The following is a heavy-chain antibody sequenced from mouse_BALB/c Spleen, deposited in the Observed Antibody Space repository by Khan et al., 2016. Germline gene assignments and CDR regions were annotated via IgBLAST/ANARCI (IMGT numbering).Heavy chain of an antibody. CDR3: ARSVYYGSYFDD. J-gene: IGHJ2*01. CDR1: GYTFTDYY. CDR2: IYPGSGNT. Sequence: QVQLQQSGAELARPGASVKLSCKASGYTFTDYYINWVKQRTGQGLEWIGEIYPGSGNTYYNEKFKGKATLTADKSSSTAYMQLSSLTSEDSAVYFCARSVYYGSYFDDWGQGTTLTVSS. V-gene: IGHV1-77*01. D-gene: IGHD2-2*01.